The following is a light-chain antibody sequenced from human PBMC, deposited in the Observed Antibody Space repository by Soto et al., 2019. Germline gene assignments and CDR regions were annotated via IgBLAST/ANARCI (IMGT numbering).Light chain of an antibody. CDR2: AAS. CDR3: QQSYSTTWT. Sequence: DIQMTHSPSSLCASVGDRVTITCRASQGISTYLNWYQKKPGKAPKLLIYAASSLQSGVPSRFSGSGSETDFTLTISSLQPEDFATYSCQQSYSTTWTFGQGTKVDIK. V-gene: IGKV1-39*01. CDR1: QGISTY. J-gene: IGKJ1*01.